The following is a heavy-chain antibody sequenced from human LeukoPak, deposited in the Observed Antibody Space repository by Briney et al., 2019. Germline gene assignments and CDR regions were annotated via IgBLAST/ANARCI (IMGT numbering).Heavy chain of an antibody. J-gene: IGHJ6*03. CDR3: GRDALVGYFSYYYMDV. CDR1: GGSISSHY. Sequence: SETLSLTCTVSGGSISSHYWTWIRQSPVKGLEWIGDISNSGSTSYNPSLKSRVTISIDTSKNQFSLKLSSVTAADTAVYYCGRDALVGYFSYYYMDVWGKGTTVSVSS. CDR2: ISNSGST. V-gene: IGHV4-59*11. D-gene: IGHD2-15*01.